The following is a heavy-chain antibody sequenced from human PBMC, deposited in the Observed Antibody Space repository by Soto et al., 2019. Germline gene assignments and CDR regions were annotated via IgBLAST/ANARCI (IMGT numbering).Heavy chain of an antibody. D-gene: IGHD2-2*01. CDR2: ITSSSSYI. V-gene: IGHV3-21*01. J-gene: IGHJ4*02. CDR1: GFTFSSYS. CDR3: ARDPVPSDY. Sequence: EVQLVESGGGLVKPGGSLRLSCAASGFTFSSYSMNWVRQAPGKGLEWVSSITSSSSYIYYADSVKGRFTISRDNAKNSLYLQKIRRRAEDTAVFYCARDPVPSDYWGQGTLVTVSS.